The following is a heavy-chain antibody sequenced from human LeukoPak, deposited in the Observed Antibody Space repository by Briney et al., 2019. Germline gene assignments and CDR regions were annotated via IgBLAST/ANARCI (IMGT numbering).Heavy chain of an antibody. V-gene: IGHV1-8*01. D-gene: IGHD3-10*01. CDR3: ARGSMTTVRGVITRYNWFDP. CDR2: MNPNSGNT. J-gene: IGHJ5*02. CDR1: GYTFTSYD. Sequence: ASVKVSCKASGYTFTSYDINWVRQATGQGLEWMGWMNPNSGNTGYAQKFQGRVTMTRNTFISTAYMELSSLRSEDTAVYYCARGSMTTVRGVITRYNWFDPWGQGTLVTVSS.